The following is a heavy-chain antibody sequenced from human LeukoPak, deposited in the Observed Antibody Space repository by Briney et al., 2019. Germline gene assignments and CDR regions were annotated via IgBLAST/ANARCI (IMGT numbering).Heavy chain of an antibody. CDR2: INAYNGNT. CDR3: ARRGLSDFYYSYMDV. J-gene: IGHJ6*03. D-gene: IGHD3-16*01. Sequence: ASVKVSCKASGYTFTSYGITWVRQAPGQGLEWMGWINAYNGNTNYAQKLQGRVTMTTDTSTSTAYMELRSLRSDGTAVYYCARRGLSDFYYSYMDVWGKGTTVTVSS. CDR1: GYTFTSYG. V-gene: IGHV1-18*01.